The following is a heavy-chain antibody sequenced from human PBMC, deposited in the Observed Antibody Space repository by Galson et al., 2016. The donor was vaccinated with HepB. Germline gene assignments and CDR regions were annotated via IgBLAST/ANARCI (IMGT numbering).Heavy chain of an antibody. CDR3: AKVVGRFGTGGDAFDI. Sequence: SLRLSCAASGFTFSSYSVNWVRQAPGQGLEWASLISGSGASTYYADSVKGRFTISRDNSKNTLYLQMNSRRAEDTAVYYCAKVVGRFGTGGDAFDIWGQGTMVTVSS. D-gene: IGHD3-10*01. CDR2: ISGSGAST. V-gene: IGHV3-23*01. J-gene: IGHJ3*02. CDR1: GFTFSSYS.